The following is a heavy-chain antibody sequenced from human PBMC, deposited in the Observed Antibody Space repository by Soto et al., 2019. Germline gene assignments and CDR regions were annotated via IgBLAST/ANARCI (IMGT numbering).Heavy chain of an antibody. V-gene: IGHV3-23*01. CDR2: IDLTGGT. J-gene: IGHJ2*01. CDR1: GFTFTNYA. D-gene: IGHD6-19*01. CDR3: AKDDGSGWHWYFDV. Sequence: EVQLLESGGGLEQPGGSLRLSCGASGFTFTNYAMTWVRQAPGKGLEWVAAIDLTGGTFYANSVKGRFTVSRDNSKNTLYLQMSSLRVEDTALYYCAKDDGSGWHWYFDVWGRGTLVTISS.